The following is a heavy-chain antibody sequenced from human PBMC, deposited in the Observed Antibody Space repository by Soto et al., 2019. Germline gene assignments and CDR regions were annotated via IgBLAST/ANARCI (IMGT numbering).Heavy chain of an antibody. CDR1: GDSVSSNSAA. V-gene: IGHV6-1*01. Sequence: PSQTLSLTCAISGDSVSSNSAAWNWISQSPSRGLEWLGRTYYRSKWYNDYAVSVKSRITINPDTSKNQFSLQLNSVTPEDTAVYYCARTPGVITMVRGVIMPYYYGMDVWGQGTTVTVSS. CDR2: TYYRSKWYN. D-gene: IGHD3-10*01. CDR3: ARTPGVITMVRGVIMPYYYGMDV. J-gene: IGHJ6*02.